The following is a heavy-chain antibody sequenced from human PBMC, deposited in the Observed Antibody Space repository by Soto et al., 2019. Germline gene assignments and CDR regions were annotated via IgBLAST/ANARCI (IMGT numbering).Heavy chain of an antibody. V-gene: IGHV3-30*03. J-gene: IGHJ4*02. Sequence: GGSLRLSCSASEFTFSNYAMHWVRQAPGKGLEWLAVISYDGNNKYYADSVEGRFTISRDNSKNTVYLQMNSLRLEDTAVYYCARGPSDSDSYFDHWGQGTLVTVSS. CDR2: ISYDGNNK. CDR3: ARGPSDSDSYFDH. CDR1: EFTFSNYA. D-gene: IGHD4-4*01.